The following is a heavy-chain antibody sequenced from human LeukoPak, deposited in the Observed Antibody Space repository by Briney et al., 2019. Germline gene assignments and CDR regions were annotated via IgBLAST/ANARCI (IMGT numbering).Heavy chain of an antibody. Sequence: PGGSLRLSCAASGFTFSSYAMSWVRQAPGKGLEWVSAISGSGGSTYYADSVKGRFTISRDNSKNTLYLQMNSLRAEDTAVYYCATIFGVVIGGIRFDPWGQGTLVIVSS. CDR3: ATIFGVVIGGIRFDP. V-gene: IGHV3-23*01. J-gene: IGHJ5*02. D-gene: IGHD3-3*01. CDR2: ISGSGGST. CDR1: GFTFSSYA.